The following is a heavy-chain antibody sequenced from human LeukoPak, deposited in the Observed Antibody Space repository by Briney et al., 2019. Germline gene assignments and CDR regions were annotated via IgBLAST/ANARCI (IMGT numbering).Heavy chain of an antibody. CDR2: ISWNSGSI. CDR1: GFTFDDYA. Sequence: SLRLSCAASGFTFDDYAMHWVRQAPGKGLEWVSGISWNSGSIGYADSVKGRFTISRDNAKNSLYLQMNSLRAEDTALYYCAKVSSSWFNDAFDIWGQGTMVTVSS. J-gene: IGHJ3*02. D-gene: IGHD6-13*01. V-gene: IGHV3-9*01. CDR3: AKVSSSWFNDAFDI.